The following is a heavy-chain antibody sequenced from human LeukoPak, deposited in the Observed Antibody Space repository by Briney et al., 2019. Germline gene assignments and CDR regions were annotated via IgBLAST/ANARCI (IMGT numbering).Heavy chain of an antibody. V-gene: IGHV3-21*01. CDR2: ISSSSSYI. CDR3: ARDRRIVGATNPFDY. CDR1: GFTFSSYS. Sequence: GGSLRLSCAASGFTFSSYSMNWVRQAPGKGLEWVSSISSSSSYIYYADPVKGRFTISRDNAKNSLYLQMNSLRAEDTAVYYCARDRRIVGATNPFDYWGQGTLVTVSS. D-gene: IGHD1-26*01. J-gene: IGHJ4*02.